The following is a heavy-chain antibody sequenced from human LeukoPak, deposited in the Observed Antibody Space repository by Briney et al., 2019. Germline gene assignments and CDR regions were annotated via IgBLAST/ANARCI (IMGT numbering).Heavy chain of an antibody. CDR3: ARSARGGYSGYAKRTFDY. J-gene: IGHJ4*02. Sequence: PSETLSLTCTVSGGSMSSYYWSWIRQPPGKGLGWIGYIYYSGSTNYNPSLKSRVTISVDTSKNQFDLKLSAVTAADTAVYYCARSARGGYSGYAKRTFDYWGQGTLVTVSS. CDR1: GGSMSSYY. V-gene: IGHV4-59*01. D-gene: IGHD5-12*01. CDR2: IYYSGST.